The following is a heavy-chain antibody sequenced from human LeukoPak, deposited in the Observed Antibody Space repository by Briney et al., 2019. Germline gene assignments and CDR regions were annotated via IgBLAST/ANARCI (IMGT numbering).Heavy chain of an antibody. CDR1: GLTSSSYA. CDR3: ASRHCSGVGCYFAGADPFDY. CDR2: VSGSGDRM. J-gene: IGHJ4*02. Sequence: QPGGSLRLSCAASGLTSSSYALNWVRKAPGKGLEWVATVSGSGDRMYHADSVKGRFTISRDNSKNTLYLQMSSLRAGDTAVYYCASRHCSGVGCYFAGADPFDYGGQGTLVTVSS. V-gene: IGHV3-23*01. D-gene: IGHD2-15*01.